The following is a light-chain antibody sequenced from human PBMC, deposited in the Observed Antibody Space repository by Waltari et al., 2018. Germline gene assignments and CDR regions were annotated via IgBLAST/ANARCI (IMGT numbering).Light chain of an antibody. V-gene: IGKV1-9*01. CDR3: QQLNDYPRT. CDR1: QGISTF. Sequence: DIQLTQSPSFLSASVGDRVTITCRASQGISTFLAWYQQGPGKAPKLLIYGASTLQIGVPSRFSGSGSGREFTLTISSLQPEDFATYYCQQLNDYPRTFGQGTKVDIK. J-gene: IGKJ1*01. CDR2: GAS.